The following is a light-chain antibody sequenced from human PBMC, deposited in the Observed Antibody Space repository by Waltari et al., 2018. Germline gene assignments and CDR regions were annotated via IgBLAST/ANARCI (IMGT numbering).Light chain of an antibody. J-gene: IGKJ5*01. CDR3: QLRTGWPMT. CDR2: DAS. V-gene: IGKV3-11*01. CDR1: QSVSNS. Sequence: EVVLTQSPATLSLSPGERATLSCRASQSVSNSLAWYRQKPGQAPSLLSYDASNRAAGIAARFSGSGSGTDFTLTISSLEPEDFAVYYCQLRTGWPMTFGQGTRLQIK.